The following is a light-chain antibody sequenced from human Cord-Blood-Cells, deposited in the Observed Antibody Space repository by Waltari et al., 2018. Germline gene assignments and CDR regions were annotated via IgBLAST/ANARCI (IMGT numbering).Light chain of an antibody. CDR3: SSYTSSSTRV. CDR1: SSDVGGYNY. Sequence: QSALTQPASVSGSPGQSITISCTGTSSDVGGYNYVSWYQQHPGKAPKLMFYDVSNRPSGVSNRFSGSKSGNTASLTISVLQAEDEADYYCSSYTSSSTRVFGTGTKVTVL. J-gene: IGLJ1*01. V-gene: IGLV2-14*01. CDR2: DVS.